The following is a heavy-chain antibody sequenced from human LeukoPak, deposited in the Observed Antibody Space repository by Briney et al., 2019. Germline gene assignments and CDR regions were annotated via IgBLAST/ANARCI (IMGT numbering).Heavy chain of an antibody. CDR3: ARDGSSSLIYYYYYYMDV. J-gene: IGHJ6*03. V-gene: IGHV3-30-3*01. Sequence: GGSLRLSCAASGFTFNSYAMYWVRQAPGKGLEWVAAISYDGTKKYYADSVKGRFTISRDNSKNTLSLQMNNLRPEDTAVYYCARDGSSSLIYYYYYYMDVWGKGTTVTVSS. D-gene: IGHD6-13*01. CDR2: ISYDGTKK. CDR1: GFTFNSYA.